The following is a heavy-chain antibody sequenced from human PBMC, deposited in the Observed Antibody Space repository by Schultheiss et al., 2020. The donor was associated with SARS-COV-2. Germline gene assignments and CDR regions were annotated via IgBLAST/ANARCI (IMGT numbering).Heavy chain of an antibody. CDR2: IDWDDDK. J-gene: IGHJ5*02. CDR3: AHRPHDYGDYVWFDP. Sequence: SGPTLVQPTETLTLTCTVSGFSLSNARMGVSWIRQPPGKALEWLARIDWDDDKYYSTSLKTRLTISKDTSKNQVVLTMTNMDPVDTATYYCAHRPHDYGDYVWFDPWGQGTLVTVSS. V-gene: IGHV2-70*12. D-gene: IGHD4-17*01. CDR1: GFSLSNARMG.